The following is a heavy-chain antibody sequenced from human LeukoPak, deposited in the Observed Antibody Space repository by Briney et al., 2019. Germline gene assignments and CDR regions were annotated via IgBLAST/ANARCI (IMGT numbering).Heavy chain of an antibody. CDR1: GGSISSSSYY. J-gene: IGHJ6*03. V-gene: IGHV4-39*07. CDR3: AKWYYDSSGYPYYYYYYMDV. CDR2: IYYSGST. Sequence: PSETLSLTCTVSGGSISSSSYYWGWIRQPPGKGLEWIGSIYYSGSTYYNPSLKSRVTISVDTSKNQFSLKLSSVAAADTAVYYCAKWYYDSSGYPYYYYYYMDVWGKGTAVTVSS. D-gene: IGHD3-22*01.